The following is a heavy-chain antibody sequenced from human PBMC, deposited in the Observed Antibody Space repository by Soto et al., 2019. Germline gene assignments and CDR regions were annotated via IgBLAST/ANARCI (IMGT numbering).Heavy chain of an antibody. CDR1: GFTFSSYG. V-gene: IGHV3-30*18. CDR3: AKEGPITNWYFDY. CDR2: ISYDGKVV. D-gene: IGHD1-1*01. J-gene: IGHJ4*02. Sequence: QVQLVESGGVVVQPGRYLRLSCADSGFTFSSYGMHWVRQAPGKGLEWVTVISYDGKVVYYADSVKGRFTISRDNSKNTLYLQMNSLRTEETAMYYCAKEGPITNWYFDYWGQGTLVTVSS.